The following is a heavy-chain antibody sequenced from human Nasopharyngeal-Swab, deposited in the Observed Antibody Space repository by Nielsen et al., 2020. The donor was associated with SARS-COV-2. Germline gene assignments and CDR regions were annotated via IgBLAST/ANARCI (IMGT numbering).Heavy chain of an antibody. D-gene: IGHD6-13*01. CDR2: ISSSGSTI. CDR3: ARIAAAELELLDY. V-gene: IGHV3-11*01. J-gene: IGHJ4*02. Sequence: WIRQPPGKGLEWVSYISSSGSTIYYADSVKGRFTISRDNAKNSLYLQMNSLRAEDTAVYYRARIAAAELELLDYWGQGTLVTVSS.